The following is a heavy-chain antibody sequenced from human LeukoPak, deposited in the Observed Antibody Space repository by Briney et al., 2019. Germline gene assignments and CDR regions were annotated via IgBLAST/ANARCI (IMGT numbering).Heavy chain of an antibody. J-gene: IGHJ4*02. V-gene: IGHV4-34*01. CDR3: ARGNSDPHYYDSSGQLAPD. CDR2: INQSGST. Sequence: PSEALSLTCGVYGESLTGYYWGWIRRPPGRGLGWIGEINQSGSTNYNPSLESRVTIAVETSKHQFSLKLSSVTAADTAVYYCARGNSDPHYYDSSGQLAPDWGQGTLVTVSS. CDR1: GESLTGYY. D-gene: IGHD3-22*01.